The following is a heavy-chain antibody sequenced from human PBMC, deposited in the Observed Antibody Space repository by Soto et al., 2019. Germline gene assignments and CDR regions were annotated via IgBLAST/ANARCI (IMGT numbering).Heavy chain of an antibody. CDR3: AIRMITCGGSYYYYGMDV. J-gene: IGHJ6*02. CDR2: FDPEDGET. D-gene: IGHD3-16*01. CDR1: GYTLTELS. V-gene: IGHV1-24*01. Sequence: ASVKVSCKVSGYTLTELSMHWVRQAPGRGLEWMGGFDPEDGETIYAQKFQGRVTMTEDTSTDTAYMELSSLRSEDTAVYYCAIRMITCGGSYYYYGMDVWGQGTTVTVSS.